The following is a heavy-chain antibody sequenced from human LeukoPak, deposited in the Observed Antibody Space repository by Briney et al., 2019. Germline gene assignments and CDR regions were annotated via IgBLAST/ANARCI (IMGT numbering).Heavy chain of an antibody. D-gene: IGHD3-3*01. CDR2: IWYDGSNK. Sequence: GGSLRLSCAASGFTFSSYGMHWVRQAPGKGLEWVAVIWYDGSNKYYADSVKGRFTISRDNSKNTLYLQMNSLRAEDTAVYYCAREYSPLYYDFWSGTGYYFDYWGQGTLVTVSS. CDR3: AREYSPLYYDFWSGTGYYFDY. J-gene: IGHJ4*02. CDR1: GFTFSSYG. V-gene: IGHV3-33*01.